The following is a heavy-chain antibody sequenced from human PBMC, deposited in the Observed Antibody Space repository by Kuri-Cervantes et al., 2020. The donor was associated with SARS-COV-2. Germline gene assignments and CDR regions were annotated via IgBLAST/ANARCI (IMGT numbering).Heavy chain of an antibody. CDR3: ATAPKSRGYYYAPFYFDY. D-gene: IGHD3-22*01. CDR2: FDPEDGET. Sequence: ASVKVSCKVSGYTLTELSMHWVRQAPGKGLEWMGGFDPEDGETIYAQKFQGRVTMTEDTSTDTAYMDLSSLRSEDTAVYYCATAPKSRGYYYAPFYFDYWGQGTLVTVSS. V-gene: IGHV1-24*01. CDR1: GYTLTELS. J-gene: IGHJ4*02.